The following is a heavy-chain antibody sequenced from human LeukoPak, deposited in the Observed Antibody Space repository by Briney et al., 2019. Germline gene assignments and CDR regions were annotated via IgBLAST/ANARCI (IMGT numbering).Heavy chain of an antibody. D-gene: IGHD3-3*01. J-gene: IGHJ5*02. CDR1: GGSISSSSYY. Sequence: SETLSLTCTVSGGSISSSSYYWGWIRQPPGKGLEWIGSIYYSGSTYYNPSLKSRVTISVDTSENQFSLKLSSVTAADTAVYYCARVPYYDFWSGYYTGIGFDPWGQGTLVTVSS. V-gene: IGHV4-39*07. CDR3: ARVPYYDFWSGYYTGIGFDP. CDR2: IYYSGST.